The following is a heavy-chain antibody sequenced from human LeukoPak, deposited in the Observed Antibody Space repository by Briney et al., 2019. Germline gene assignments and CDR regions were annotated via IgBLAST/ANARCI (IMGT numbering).Heavy chain of an antibody. CDR1: GYTFTGYY. CDR2: INPNSGGT. V-gene: IGHV1-2*02. CDR3: ARDLFYSVSGTYYNVGRVFNY. Sequence: ASVKVSCKASGYTFTGYYMHWVRQAPGQGLEWMGWINPNSGGTNYAQKFQGRITMTRDTSITTAYMELTSLRSDDTAVYYCARDLFYSVSGTYYNVGRVFNYWGQGTLVTVSS. D-gene: IGHD3-10*01. J-gene: IGHJ4*02.